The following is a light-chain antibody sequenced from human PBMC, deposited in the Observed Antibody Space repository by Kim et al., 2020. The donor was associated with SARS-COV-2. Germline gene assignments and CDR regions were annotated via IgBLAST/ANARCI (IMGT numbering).Light chain of an antibody. CDR2: DAS. V-gene: IGKV3-11*01. CDR1: QSVSSY. Sequence: LSPGERAPLPCKASQSVSSYLAWYQQKPGQAPRLLIYDASNRATGIPARFSGSGSGTDFTLTISSLEPEDFAVYYCQQRSNWPITFGQGTRLEIK. CDR3: QQRSNWPIT. J-gene: IGKJ5*01.